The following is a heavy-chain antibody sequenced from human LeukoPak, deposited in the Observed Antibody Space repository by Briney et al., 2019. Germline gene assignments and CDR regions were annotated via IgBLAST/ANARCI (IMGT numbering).Heavy chain of an antibody. J-gene: IGHJ4*02. V-gene: IGHV3-53*01. CDR1: GFTVSGNY. CDR2: LYSDGRT. D-gene: IGHD2-15*01. CDR3: ARGGGYYPIDY. Sequence: GGSLRLSCAASGFTVSGNYMNWVRQAPGKGLEWVSVLYSDGRTYYADSVKGRFTISRDTSKNTLYLQVNSLRAEDTAVYYCARGGGYYPIDYWGQGTLVTVSS.